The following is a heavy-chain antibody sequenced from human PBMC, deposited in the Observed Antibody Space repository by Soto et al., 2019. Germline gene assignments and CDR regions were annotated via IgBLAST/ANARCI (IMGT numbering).Heavy chain of an antibody. CDR2: ISYDGSNK. J-gene: IGHJ4*02. Sequence: LXLSCAASVFTVSSYVIHWVRQAPGKGLEWVAVISYDGSNKYYADSVKGRFTISRDNSKNTLYLQMNSLRAEDTAVYYCAKGGTVAGTNDFDYWGQGTLVTVSS. D-gene: IGHD6-19*01. CDR1: VFTVSSYV. CDR3: AKGGTVAGTNDFDY. V-gene: IGHV3-30*18.